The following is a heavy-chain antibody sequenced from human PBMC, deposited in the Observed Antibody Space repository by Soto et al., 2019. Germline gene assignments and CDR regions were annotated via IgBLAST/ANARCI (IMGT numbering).Heavy chain of an antibody. D-gene: IGHD2-15*01. Sequence: PGGSLRLSCAASGFTFSSYWMHWVRQAPGKGLVWVSRINSDGSSTSYADSVKGRFTISRDNAKNTLYLQMNSLRAEDTAVYYCAREYCSGGSCYWGHYYCGMDVWGQGTTLTVSS. CDR3: AREYCSGGSCYWGHYYCGMDV. CDR1: GFTFSSYW. V-gene: IGHV3-74*01. J-gene: IGHJ6*02. CDR2: INSDGSST.